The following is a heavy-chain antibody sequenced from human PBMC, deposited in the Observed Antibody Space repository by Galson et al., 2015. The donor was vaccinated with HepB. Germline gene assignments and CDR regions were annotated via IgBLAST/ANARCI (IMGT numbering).Heavy chain of an antibody. D-gene: IGHD6-19*01. V-gene: IGHV3-15*01. J-gene: IGHJ6*02. CDR3: TTGLGRGYSSGWVDYYYYGMDV. Sequence: SLRLSCAASGFTFSNAWMSWVRQAPGKGLEWVGRIKSKTDGGTTDYAAPVKGRFTISRDDSKNTLYLQMNSLKTEDTAMYYCTTGLGRGYSSGWVDYYYYGMDVWGQGTTVTVSS. CDR2: IKSKTDGGTT. CDR1: GFTFSNAW.